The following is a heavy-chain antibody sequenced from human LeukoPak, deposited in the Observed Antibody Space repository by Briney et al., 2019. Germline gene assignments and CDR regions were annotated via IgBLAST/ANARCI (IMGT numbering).Heavy chain of an antibody. CDR2: ISSSGSTI. J-gene: IGHJ1*01. Sequence: GGSLRLSCAASGFTFRRYGMNWVRQAPGKGLEWVSYISSSGSTIYYADSVKGRFTISRDNAKNSLYLQMNSLRAEDTAVYYCAKMAYYDSSGYYYAEYFQHWGQGTLVTVSS. D-gene: IGHD3-22*01. CDR1: GFTFRRYG. V-gene: IGHV3-48*03. CDR3: AKMAYYDSSGYYYAEYFQH.